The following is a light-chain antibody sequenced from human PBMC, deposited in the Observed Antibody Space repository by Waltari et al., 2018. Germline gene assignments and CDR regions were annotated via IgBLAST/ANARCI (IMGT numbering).Light chain of an antibody. Sequence: DIQMIQSPSSLSASVGDRVTITCRASQSISSYLNWYPQKPGKAPKRLIYAASSLQSGVPSTFSGSGSGTDFTLTISSLQPEDFATYYCQQSYSTPRTFGQGTKVEIK. J-gene: IGKJ1*01. V-gene: IGKV1-39*01. CDR1: QSISSY. CDR2: AAS. CDR3: QQSYSTPRT.